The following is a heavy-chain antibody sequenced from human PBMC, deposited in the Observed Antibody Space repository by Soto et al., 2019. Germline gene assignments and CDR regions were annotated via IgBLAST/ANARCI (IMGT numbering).Heavy chain of an antibody. CDR1: GYTFTSYG. J-gene: IGHJ6*02. CDR2: ISAYNGNT. CDR3: ARGPGGDCSSTSCSHGMDV. D-gene: IGHD2-2*01. V-gene: IGHV1-18*01. Sequence: ASVKVSCKASGYTFTSYGISWVRQAPGQGLEWMGWISAYNGNTNYAQKLQGRVTMTTDTSTSTAYMELSSLRSDDTAVYYCARGPGGDCSSTSCSHGMDVWGQGTTVTVSS.